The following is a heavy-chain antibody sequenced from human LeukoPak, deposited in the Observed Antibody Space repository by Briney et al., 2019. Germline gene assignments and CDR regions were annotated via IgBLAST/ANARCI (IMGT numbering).Heavy chain of an antibody. D-gene: IGHD5-18*01. CDR2: IIPISAKP. CDR1: GGTFSSYG. J-gene: IGHJ6*03. V-gene: IGHV1-69*06. Sequence: VASVKVSCKASGGTFSSYGISWVRQAPGQGLEWMGGIIPISAKPNYEQKFQGRVSITADKSTSTVYMELSGLRSEDTAVYYCARVGDTPVTYYYYFTDVWGKGTTVTVSS. CDR3: ARVGDTPVTYYYYFTDV.